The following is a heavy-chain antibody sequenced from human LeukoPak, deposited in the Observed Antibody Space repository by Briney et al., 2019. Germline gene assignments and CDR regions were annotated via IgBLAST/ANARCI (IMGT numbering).Heavy chain of an antibody. D-gene: IGHD6-6*01. CDR3: ASRRPGFPFEY. V-gene: IGHV3-7*01. J-gene: IGHJ4*02. CDR2: IKQDGSEK. Sequence: TGGSLRLSCAASGFTFSSYLMSWVRQAPGKGLEWVANIKQDGSEKYYVDSVKGRFTISRDNAKNSLYLQMNSLRAEDTAVYYCASRRPGFPFEYWGQGTLVTVSS. CDR1: GFTFSSYL.